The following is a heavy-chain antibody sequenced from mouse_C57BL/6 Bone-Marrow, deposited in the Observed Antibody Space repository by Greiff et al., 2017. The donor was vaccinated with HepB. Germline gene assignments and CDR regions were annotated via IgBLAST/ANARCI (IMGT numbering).Heavy chain of an antibody. CDR3: ASVGGDFDV. CDR2: ILPGSGST. J-gene: IGHJ1*03. V-gene: IGHV1-9*01. CDR1: GYTFTGYW. Sequence: VQLQQSGAELMKPGASVKLSCKATGYTFTGYWIEWVKQRPGHGLEWIGEILPGSGSTNNNEKFKGKATFTAATSSNTAYMQLSNPTTEDAAIDYCASVGGDFDVWGTGTTVTVSS.